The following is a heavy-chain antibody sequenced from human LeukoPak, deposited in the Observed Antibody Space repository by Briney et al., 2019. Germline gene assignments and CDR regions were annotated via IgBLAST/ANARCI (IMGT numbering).Heavy chain of an antibody. CDR2: IYYSGST. CDR1: GGSFSGYY. Sequence: SETLSLTCAVYGGSFSGYYWSWIRQPPGKGLEWIGYIYYSGSTNYNPSLKSRVTISVDTSKNQFSLKLSPVTAADTAVYYCARTLSHYDYVWGSYRYFWFDPWGQGTLVTVSS. J-gene: IGHJ5*02. CDR3: ARTLSHYDYVWGSYRYFWFDP. V-gene: IGHV4-59*01. D-gene: IGHD3-16*02.